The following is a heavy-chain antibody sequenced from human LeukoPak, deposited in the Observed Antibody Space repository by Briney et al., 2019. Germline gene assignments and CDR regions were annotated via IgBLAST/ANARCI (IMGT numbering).Heavy chain of an antibody. D-gene: IGHD3-3*01. J-gene: IGHJ4*02. CDR2: IYYSGST. Sequence: PSETLSLTCNVSGGSMSSVGYYWNWIRQHPGKGLEWIGHIYYSGSTFYNPSLKSRVTMSVDTSKNEFSLRLSSVTAADTAVYYCARGRAIFGVVIGGQGYYFDHWGQGALVTVSS. CDR1: GGSMSSVGYY. V-gene: IGHV4-31*03. CDR3: ARGRAIFGVVIGGQGYYFDH.